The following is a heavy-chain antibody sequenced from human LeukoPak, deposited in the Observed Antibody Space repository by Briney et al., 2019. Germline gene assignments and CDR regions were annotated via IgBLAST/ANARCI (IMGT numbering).Heavy chain of an antibody. J-gene: IGHJ4*02. CDR2: IKQDGSEK. D-gene: IGHD2-21*01. CDR1: GFTFSSYW. V-gene: IGHV3-7*01. Sequence: GGSLRLSCAASGFTFSSYWMSWVRQAPGKGLEWVANIKQDGSEKYYVDSLKGRFTISRDNAKNSLYLQMNSLRAEDTAVYYCARLNRFGRAVVIAMDYWGQGTLVTVSS. CDR3: ARLNRFGRAVVIAMDY.